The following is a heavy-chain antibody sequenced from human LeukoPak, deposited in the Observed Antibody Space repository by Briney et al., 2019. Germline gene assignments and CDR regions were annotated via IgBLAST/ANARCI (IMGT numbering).Heavy chain of an antibody. Sequence: SETLSLTCTVSGGSISSYYWSWIRQPPGKGLEWIGYIYYSGSTNYNPSLKSRVTISVDTSKDQFSLKLSSVTAADTAVYYCARLGYYYYMDVWGKGTTVSVSS. CDR3: ARLGYYYYMDV. CDR2: IYYSGST. D-gene: IGHD1-26*01. CDR1: GGSISSYY. J-gene: IGHJ6*03. V-gene: IGHV4-59*12.